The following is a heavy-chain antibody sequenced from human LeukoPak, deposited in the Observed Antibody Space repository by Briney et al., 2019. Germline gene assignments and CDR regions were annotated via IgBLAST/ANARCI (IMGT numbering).Heavy chain of an antibody. D-gene: IGHD3-22*01. CDR2: ISYDGSNK. CDR1: GFTLSSYA. J-gene: IGHJ4*02. V-gene: IGHV3-30*04. CDR3: ARDWLNAYYYDSSGTALDDY. Sequence: PGRSLRLSCAASGFTLSSYAMHWVRQAPGKGLEWVAVISYDGSNKYYADSVKGRFTISRDNSKNTLYLQMNSLRAEDTAVYYCARDWLNAYYYDSSGTALDDYWGQGTLVTVSS.